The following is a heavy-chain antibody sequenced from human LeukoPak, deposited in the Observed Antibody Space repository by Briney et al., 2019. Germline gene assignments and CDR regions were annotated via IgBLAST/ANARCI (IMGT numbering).Heavy chain of an antibody. V-gene: IGHV4-39*01. D-gene: IGHD3-10*01. CDR3: ARRHYGLGNIDS. Sequence: PSETLSLTCSVSSDSISSSSYLWVWVRQPPGKGLEWIGDIYSNGHISYNPSLKSRAAISVDTSKNQFSLNLSSVTAADTAVYYCARRHYGLGNIDSWGQGTLVTVSS. CDR2: IYSNGHI. CDR1: SDSISSSSYL. J-gene: IGHJ4*02.